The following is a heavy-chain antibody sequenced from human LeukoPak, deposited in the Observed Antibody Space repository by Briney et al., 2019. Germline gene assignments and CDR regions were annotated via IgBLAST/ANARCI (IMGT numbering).Heavy chain of an antibody. J-gene: IGHJ4*02. D-gene: IGHD3-10*01. CDR2: IWYDGSHK. CDR1: GFTFSGYG. V-gene: IGHV3-33*01. CDR3: ARDLLLWFGELSGDSDY. Sequence: PGRSLRLSCAASGFTFSGYGMHWVRQAPGKGLEWVAVIWYDGSHKYYADSVKGRFTISRDNSKNTLHLQMNSLRAEDTAEYYCARDLLLWFGELSGDSDYWGQGTLVTVSS.